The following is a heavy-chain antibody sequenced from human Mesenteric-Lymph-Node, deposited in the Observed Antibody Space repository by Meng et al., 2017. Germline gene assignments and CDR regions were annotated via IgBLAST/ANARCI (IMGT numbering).Heavy chain of an antibody. Sequence: EAPKISRKGSGYSFTSYWIGGVRQMPGKGLEWMGIIYPGDSDTRYSPSFQGQVTISADKSISTAYLQWSSLKASDTAMYYCARLGGFEQHDAFDIWGQGTMVTVSS. V-gene: IGHV5-51*01. CDR1: GYSFTSYW. D-gene: IGHD3-10*01. J-gene: IGHJ3*02. CDR2: IYPGDSDT. CDR3: ARLGGFEQHDAFDI.